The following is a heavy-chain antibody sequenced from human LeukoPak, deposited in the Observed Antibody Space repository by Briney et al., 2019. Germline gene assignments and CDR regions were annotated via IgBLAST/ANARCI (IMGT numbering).Heavy chain of an antibody. CDR1: GFTFSTYS. V-gene: IGHV3-21*01. Sequence: PGGSLRLSCAASGFTFSTYSMNCVRQAPGKGLEWVSSISSTSSYVYYADSVKGRFTNTRDNAKNSLFLQMNSLRAEDTAVYYCARVGTIHLRLRPHLGYYGMDVWGQGTPVTVSS. CDR2: ISSTSSYV. J-gene: IGHJ6*02. D-gene: IGHD5-18*01. CDR3: ARVGTIHLRLRPHLGYYGMDV.